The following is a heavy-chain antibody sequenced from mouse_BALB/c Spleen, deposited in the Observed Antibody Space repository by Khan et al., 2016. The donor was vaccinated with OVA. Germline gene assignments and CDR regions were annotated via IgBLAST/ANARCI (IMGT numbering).Heavy chain of an antibody. J-gene: IGHJ3*01. V-gene: IGHV14-1*02. Sequence: VQLQQSGAELVRPGALIKLSCKASGFNIKDYYMHWVKQRPEQGLEWIGWIDPENGNTIYDPKFQGKASIIADTSSNTAYLQLSSLASEDTAVYYCARDGYSPWFAYWGQGTLVTVSA. CDR1: GFNIKDYY. CDR3: ARDGYSPWFAY. D-gene: IGHD2-3*01. CDR2: IDPENGNT.